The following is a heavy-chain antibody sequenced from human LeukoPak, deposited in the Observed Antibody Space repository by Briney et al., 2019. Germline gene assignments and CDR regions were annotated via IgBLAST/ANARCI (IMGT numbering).Heavy chain of an antibody. Sequence: PGGSLRLSCAASGFTFSSYAMSWVRQAPGKGLEWVSSISTSSIYIYYADSVKGRFTISGDNARNSLFLQLDSLRAEDTAVYYCARGSSNSGSYYDYFDYWGQGALVTVSS. D-gene: IGHD1-26*01. CDR1: GFTFSSYA. J-gene: IGHJ4*02. CDR3: ARGSSNSGSYYDYFDY. V-gene: IGHV3-21*01. CDR2: ISTSSIYI.